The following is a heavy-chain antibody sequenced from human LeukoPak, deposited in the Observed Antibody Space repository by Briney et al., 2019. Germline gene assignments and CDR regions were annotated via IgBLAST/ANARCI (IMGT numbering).Heavy chain of an antibody. CDR2: MNPNSGNT. D-gene: IGHD3-22*01. J-gene: IGHJ4*02. Sequence: ASVKVSCKASGYTFTSYDINWVRQTTGQGLEWMGWMNPNSGNTGYAQKFQGRVTMTRNTSISTAYMELSSLRSEDTAVYYCARVYDSSGYFPRAFDYWGQGTLVTVSS. V-gene: IGHV1-8*01. CDR1: GYTFTSYD. CDR3: ARVYDSSGYFPRAFDY.